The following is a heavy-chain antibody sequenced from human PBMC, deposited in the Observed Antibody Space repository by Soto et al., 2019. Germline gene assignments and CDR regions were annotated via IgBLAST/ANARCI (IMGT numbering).Heavy chain of an antibody. J-gene: IGHJ6*04. Sequence: EVQLVESGGGLIQPGGSLRLSCAASGFSFSSHSMNWVRQAPGKGLEWVSYISSTSFSIYYADSVKGRFTISRDNAKNSLYLQMNSLRAEDTAVYYCARDQRYGDRYNYCWVDVGGKGTTVTVSS. CDR3: ARDQRYGDRYNYCWVDV. CDR1: GFSFSSHS. CDR2: ISSTSFSI. V-gene: IGHV3-48*01. D-gene: IGHD2-21*02.